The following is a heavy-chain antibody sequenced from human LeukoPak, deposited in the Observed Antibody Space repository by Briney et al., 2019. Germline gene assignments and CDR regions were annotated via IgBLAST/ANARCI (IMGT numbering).Heavy chain of an antibody. CDR1: GFTFSTYA. V-gene: IGHV3-23*01. CDR2: MSGSGGNT. Sequence: GGSLRLSCAASGFTFSTYAMSWVRQATGKARECVSAMSGSGGNTFYANSVKGRFTISRDNSKNTLYQQMNSLRAEDTAVYYCAKDLMNYDFWSGYQGYWGQGTLVTVPS. J-gene: IGHJ4*02. D-gene: IGHD3-3*01. CDR3: AKDLMNYDFWSGYQGY.